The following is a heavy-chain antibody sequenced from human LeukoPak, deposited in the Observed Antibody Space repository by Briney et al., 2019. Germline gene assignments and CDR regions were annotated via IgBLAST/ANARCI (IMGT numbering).Heavy chain of an antibody. CDR3: ARVPAATWGDY. Sequence: GGSLRLSCAASGFTFSSYAMSWVRQAPGKGLEWVAVISYDGSNKYYADSVKGRFTISRDNSKNTLYLQINSLRAEGTAVYYCARVPAATWGDYWGQGTLVTVSS. J-gene: IGHJ4*02. D-gene: IGHD2-2*01. V-gene: IGHV3-30*05. CDR2: ISYDGSNK. CDR1: GFTFSSYA.